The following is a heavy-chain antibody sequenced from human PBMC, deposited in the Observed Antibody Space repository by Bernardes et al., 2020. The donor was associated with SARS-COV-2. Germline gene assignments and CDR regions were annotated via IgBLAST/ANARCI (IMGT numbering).Heavy chain of an antibody. V-gene: IGHV4-59*01. CDR3: ARARGGAAAHAYDY. J-gene: IGHJ4*02. CDR1: GGSMTSYY. CDR2: ISYSGGT. D-gene: IGHD6-13*01. Sequence: SETLSVTCTVSGGSMTSYYCSWIRQPPGKGLEWIGYISYSGGTNYNPSLKSRVTISVDTSKNQFSLKLNSVTAADTAVYYCARARGGAAAHAYDYWGQGTLVTVSS.